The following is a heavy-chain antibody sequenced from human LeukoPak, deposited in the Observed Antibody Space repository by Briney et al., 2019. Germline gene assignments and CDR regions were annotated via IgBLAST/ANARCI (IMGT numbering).Heavy chain of an antibody. J-gene: IGHJ6*03. D-gene: IGHD4-17*01. V-gene: IGHV4-59*12. Sequence: SETLSLTCTVSGGSISSYYWSWIRQPPGKGLEWIGYIYYSGSTNYNPSLKSRVTISVDTSKNQFSLKLSSVTAADTAVYYCARDGDYGDYVIWGPFGYYYYYMDVWGKGTTVTVSS. CDR1: GGSISSYY. CDR2: IYYSGST. CDR3: ARDGDYGDYVIWGPFGYYYYYMDV.